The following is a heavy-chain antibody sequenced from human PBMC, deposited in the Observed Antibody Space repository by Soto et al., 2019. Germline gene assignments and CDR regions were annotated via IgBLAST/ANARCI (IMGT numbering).Heavy chain of an antibody. V-gene: IGHV4-34*01. CDR1: GGSVSKYY. J-gene: IGHJ4*02. CDR3: ARKHYSGFDL. Sequence: SETLFLNCAVDGGSVSKYYWSWIRQPPGKGLEWIGDVSNYNPSLKSRVTILLDTSKNHPALRLASATAANTAVYYCARKHYSGFDLWGQGALVTVSS. CDR2: VS. D-gene: IGHD4-4*01.